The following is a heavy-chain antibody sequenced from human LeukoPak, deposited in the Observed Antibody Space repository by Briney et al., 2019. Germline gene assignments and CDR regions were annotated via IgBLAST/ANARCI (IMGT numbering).Heavy chain of an antibody. CDR1: GYTFTGYY. D-gene: IGHD2-15*01. Sequence: ASVKVSCKASGYTFTGYYMHGVRQAPGQGLEWMGWINPNSGGTNYARKFQGRVTMTRDTSISTAYMELSRLRSDDTAVYYCARYCSGGSCQAIDALDIWGQGTMVTVSS. J-gene: IGHJ3*02. CDR2: INPNSGGT. V-gene: IGHV1-2*02. CDR3: ARYCSGGSCQAIDALDI.